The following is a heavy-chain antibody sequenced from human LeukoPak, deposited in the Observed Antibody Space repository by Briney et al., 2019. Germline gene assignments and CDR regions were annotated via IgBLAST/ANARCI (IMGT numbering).Heavy chain of an antibody. V-gene: IGHV4-4*07. Sequence: SETLSLTCTVSGGSISSYYWSWIRQPAGKGLEWIGRLYTSGTTNYNPSLKSRVTMSADTSKNQFSLKLRSLTAADTAVYHCASSTLTSTWFDYWGQGTLVTVSS. CDR1: GGSISSYY. CDR2: LYTSGTT. D-gene: IGHD2-2*01. J-gene: IGHJ4*02. CDR3: ASSTLTSTWFDY.